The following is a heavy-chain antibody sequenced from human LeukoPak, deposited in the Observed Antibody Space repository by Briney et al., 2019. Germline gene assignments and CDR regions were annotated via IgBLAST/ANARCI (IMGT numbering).Heavy chain of an antibody. CDR2: ISYDGSNK. CDR1: GFTFSSYA. D-gene: IGHD2-15*01. J-gene: IGHJ6*02. CDR3: ARDLRCSGGSCYSGPPYGMDV. V-gene: IGHV3-30-3*01. Sequence: GGSLRLSCAASGFTFSSYAMHWVRQAPGKGLEWVAVISYDGSNKYYADSVKGRFTISRDSSKNTLYLQMNSLRAEDTAVYYCARDLRCSGGSCYSGPPYGMDVWGQGTTVTVSS.